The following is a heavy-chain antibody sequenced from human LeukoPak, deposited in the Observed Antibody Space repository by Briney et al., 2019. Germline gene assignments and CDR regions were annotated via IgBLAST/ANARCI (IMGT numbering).Heavy chain of an antibody. D-gene: IGHD4-23*01. CDR1: GFTFSSHA. CDR3: ARDRPTVVTFEV. Sequence: GGSLRLSCVASGFTFSSHAMNWVRQAPGKGLEWVSGIIGSGEKTYFADSVKGRFTISRDSSKNMLYLQMNSLRVEDTAVYFCARDRPTVVTFEVWGKGTTVTVSS. J-gene: IGHJ6*04. CDR2: IIGSGEKT. V-gene: IGHV3-23*01.